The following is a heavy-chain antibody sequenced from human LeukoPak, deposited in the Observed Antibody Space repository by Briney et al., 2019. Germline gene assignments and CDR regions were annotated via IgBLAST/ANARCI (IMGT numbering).Heavy chain of an antibody. CDR1: GYTFTSYA. D-gene: IGHD2-2*01. V-gene: IGHV1-3*01. J-gene: IGHJ3*02. CDR3: AREFGGVVPAAKRAFDI. CDR2: INAGNGNT. Sequence: ASVKVSCKASGYTFTSYAMHWVRQAPGQRLEWMGWINAGNGNTKYSQKFQGRVTITRDTSASTAYMELSSLRSEDTAVYYCAREFGGVVPAAKRAFDIWGQGTMVTVSS.